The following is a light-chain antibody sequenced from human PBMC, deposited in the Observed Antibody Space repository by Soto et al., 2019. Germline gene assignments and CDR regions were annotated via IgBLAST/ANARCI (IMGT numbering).Light chain of an antibody. J-gene: IGLJ1*01. CDR1: SSDVGGYNY. Sequence: QSALAQPASVSGSPGQSITISCTGTSSDVGGYNYVSWYQQHPGKAPKLMIYEVNNRPSGVSNRFSGSKSGNTASLTISGLQAEDEADYYCSSYTSSSTRFFGTGTKVTV. CDR2: EVN. CDR3: SSYTSSSTRF. V-gene: IGLV2-14*01.